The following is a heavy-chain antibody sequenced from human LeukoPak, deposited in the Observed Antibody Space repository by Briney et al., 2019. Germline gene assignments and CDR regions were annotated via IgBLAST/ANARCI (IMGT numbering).Heavy chain of an antibody. CDR1: GYTFNGYY. J-gene: IGHJ5*02. V-gene: IGHV1-2*02. D-gene: IGHD2-2*01. CDR3: ASSRTQRGWFDP. CDR2: INPNSGGT. Sequence: ASVKVSCKASGYTFNGYYIHWVRQAPGQGLEWMGWINPNSGGTNYAQKFQGRVTMTRDTSISTAYMELRSLRSDDTAVYYCASSRTQRGWFDPWGQGTLVTVSS.